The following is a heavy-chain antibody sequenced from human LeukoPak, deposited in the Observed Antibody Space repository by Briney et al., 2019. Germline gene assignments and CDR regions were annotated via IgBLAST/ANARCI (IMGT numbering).Heavy chain of an antibody. V-gene: IGHV4-59*01. CDR2: IYDSGST. Sequence: PSETLSLTCTVSGGSISSYYWTWIRQPPGKGLEWIGYIYDSGSTTYNPSLKSRVTISVDTSKNQISLKLTSVTAADTAVYYCARAPHTALVNFDYWGQGTLVTVSS. CDR1: GGSISSYY. D-gene: IGHD5-18*01. J-gene: IGHJ4*02. CDR3: ARAPHTALVNFDY.